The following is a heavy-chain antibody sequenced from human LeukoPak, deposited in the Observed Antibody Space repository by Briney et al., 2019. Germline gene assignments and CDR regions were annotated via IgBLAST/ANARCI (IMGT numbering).Heavy chain of an antibody. J-gene: IGHJ6*02. CDR2: ISWNSGSK. CDR3: AKDPVPSSYYYYGMDV. Sequence: PGGSLRLSCAASGFTFDDYAMHWVRHGPGKGLEWASGISWNSGSKGYADSVKGRFTISRDNAKNSLYLQMNSLRAEDTALYYCAKDPVPSSYYYYGMDVWGQGTTVTVSS. CDR1: GFTFDDYA. D-gene: IGHD6-13*01. V-gene: IGHV3-9*01.